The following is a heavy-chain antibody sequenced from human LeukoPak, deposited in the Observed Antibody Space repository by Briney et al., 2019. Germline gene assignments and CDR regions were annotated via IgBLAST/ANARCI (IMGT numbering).Heavy chain of an antibody. Sequence: GGSLRLSCAAPGFTFSSYAMSWVRQAPGKGLEWVSAISGSGGSTYYADSVKGRFTISRDNSKNTLYLQMNSLRAEDTAVYYCAKGVSMITFGGVLDYWGQGTLVTVSS. CDR2: ISGSGGST. J-gene: IGHJ4*02. V-gene: IGHV3-23*01. CDR1: GFTFSSYA. CDR3: AKGVSMITFGGVLDY. D-gene: IGHD3-16*01.